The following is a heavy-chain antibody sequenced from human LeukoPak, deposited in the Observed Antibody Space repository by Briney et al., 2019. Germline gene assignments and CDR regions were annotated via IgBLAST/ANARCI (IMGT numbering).Heavy chain of an antibody. J-gene: IGHJ4*02. CDR3: AREISGWYYFDY. D-gene: IGHD6-19*01. V-gene: IGHV1-2*02. CDR2: INPNSGGT. Sequence: ASVKVSCKASGYTFTGYYMHWVRQPPGQGLEWMGWINPNSGGTNYAQKFQGRVTMTRDTSISTAYMELSRLRSDDTAVYYCAREISGWYYFDYWGQGTLVTVSS. CDR1: GYTFTGYY.